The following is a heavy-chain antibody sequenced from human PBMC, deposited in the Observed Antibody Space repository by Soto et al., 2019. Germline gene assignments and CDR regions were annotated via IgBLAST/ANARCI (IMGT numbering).Heavy chain of an antibody. J-gene: IGHJ4*02. D-gene: IGHD1-26*01. V-gene: IGHV4-31*03. CDR1: GDSISSGGYY. Sequence: QVQLQESGPGLVKPSQTLSLTCTVSGDSISSGGYYWSWIRQHPAKGLEWIGYIYYSGTTSYNPSLQRRVSISVDTSNNQFSLKLNSVTAADTAVYYCAREGGSYSPHFDYWGQGTLVTVSS. CDR2: IYYSGTT. CDR3: AREGGSYSPHFDY.